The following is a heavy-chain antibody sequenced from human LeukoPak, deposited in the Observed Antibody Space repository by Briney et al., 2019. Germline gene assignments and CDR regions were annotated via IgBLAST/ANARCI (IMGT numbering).Heavy chain of an antibody. V-gene: IGHV4-39*07. CDR2: IYYSGST. CDR1: GGSISSSSYY. Sequence: PSETLSLTCTVSGGSISSSSYYWGWIRQPPGKGLEWIGSIYYSGSTYYNPSLKSRVTISVDTSKNQFSLKLSSVTAADTAVYYCARAYSSSWYFNWFDPWGQGTQVTVSS. J-gene: IGHJ5*02. D-gene: IGHD6-13*01. CDR3: ARAYSSSWYFNWFDP.